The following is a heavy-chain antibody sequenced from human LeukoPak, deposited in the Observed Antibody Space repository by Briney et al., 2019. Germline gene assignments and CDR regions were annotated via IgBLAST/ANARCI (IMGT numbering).Heavy chain of an antibody. J-gene: IGHJ4*02. CDR1: GYSFSSYW. CDR3: ARSLRLGDPGYIDY. V-gene: IGHV5-51*01. D-gene: IGHD3-16*01. Sequence: GESLKISCKGSGYSFSSYWIGWVRPMPGKGLEWMGIIYPGDSDTRYSPSFQGQVTISADKSISIAYLQWSSLKASDTAMYYCARSLRLGDPGYIDYWGQGTLVTVSS. CDR2: IYPGDSDT.